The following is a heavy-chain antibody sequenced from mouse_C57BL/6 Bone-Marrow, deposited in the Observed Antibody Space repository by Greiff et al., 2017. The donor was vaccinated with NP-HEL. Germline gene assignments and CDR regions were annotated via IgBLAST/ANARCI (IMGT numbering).Heavy chain of an antibody. CDR2: IHPNSGST. CDR3: ASHFAY. V-gene: IGHV1-64*01. J-gene: IGHJ3*01. Sequence: QVQLQQPGAELVKPGASVKLSCKASGYTFTSYWMHWVKQRPGQGLEWIGMIHPNSGSTNYNEKFKSKATLTVDKSSSTAYIQLSSLTSEDSAVYYCASHFAYWGQGTLVTVSA. CDR1: GYTFTSYW.